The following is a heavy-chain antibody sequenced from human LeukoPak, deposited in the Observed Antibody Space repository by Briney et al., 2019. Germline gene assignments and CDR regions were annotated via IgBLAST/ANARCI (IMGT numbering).Heavy chain of an antibody. CDR1: GGSISSYY. Sequence: SETLSLTCTVSGGSISSYYWSWIRQPPGKGLEWIGYIYYSGSTNYNPSLKSRVTISVDTSKNQFSLKLSSVTAADTAVYYCARHAISGWNCFDPWGQGTLVTVSS. CDR3: ARHAISGWNCFDP. V-gene: IGHV4-59*08. D-gene: IGHD6-19*01. J-gene: IGHJ5*02. CDR2: IYYSGST.